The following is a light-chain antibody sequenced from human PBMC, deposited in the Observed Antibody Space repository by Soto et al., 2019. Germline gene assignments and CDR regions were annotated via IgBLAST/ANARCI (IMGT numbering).Light chain of an antibody. J-gene: IGLJ1*01. Sequence: QSALTQPASVSGSPGQSITISCTGTSRDVGGYNYVSWHQQHPGKAPKVIITEVSNRPSGVSNRFSGSKSGNTASLTISGLQAEDEADYYCSSYSSRRTLVFGTGTKVTVL. CDR2: EVS. CDR1: SRDVGGYNY. CDR3: SSYSSRRTLV. V-gene: IGLV2-14*01.